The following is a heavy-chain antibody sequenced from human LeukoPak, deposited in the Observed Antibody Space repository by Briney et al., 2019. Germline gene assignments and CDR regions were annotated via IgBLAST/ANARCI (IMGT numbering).Heavy chain of an antibody. CDR1: GFTVSSNS. D-gene: IGHD2-2*01. J-gene: IGHJ4*02. CDR2: IYSDNT. CDR3: ARDWYHAIDY. V-gene: IGHV3-53*01. Sequence: GGSLRLSCTVSGFTVSSNSMSWVRQAPGKGLEWVSLIYSDNTHYSDSVKGRFTISRDNAKNTLYLEMNSLRVEDTAVYYCARDWYHAIDYWGQGTLVTVSS.